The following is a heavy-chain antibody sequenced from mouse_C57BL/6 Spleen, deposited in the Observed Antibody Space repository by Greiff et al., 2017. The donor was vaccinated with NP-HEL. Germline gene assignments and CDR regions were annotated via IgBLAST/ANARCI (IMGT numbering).Heavy chain of an antibody. V-gene: IGHV1-61*01. CDR1: GYTFTSYW. J-gene: IGHJ2*01. Sequence: QVQLQQPGAELVRPGSSVKLSCKASGYTFTSYWMDWVKQRPGQGLEWIGNIYPSDSETHYNQKFKDKATLTVDKSSSTAYMQLSSLTSEDSAVYYCARKRAPYYFDYWGQGTTLTVSS. D-gene: IGHD3-3*01. CDR2: IYPSDSET. CDR3: ARKRAPYYFDY.